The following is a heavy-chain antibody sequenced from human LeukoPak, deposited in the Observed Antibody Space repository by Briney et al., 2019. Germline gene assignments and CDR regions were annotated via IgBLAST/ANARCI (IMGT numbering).Heavy chain of an antibody. CDR2: ISTYNGKT. CDR1: GYSFTSYG. D-gene: IGHD6-19*01. V-gene: IGHV1-18*01. J-gene: IGHJ4*02. Sequence: ASVKVSCKASGYSFTSYGISWVRQAPGQGLEWMGWISTYNGKTNSAQKSQGRVTMTTDTSTSTAYMELRSLRSDDTAVYYFARGGPRIAVPGTVLWGQGTLVTVSS. CDR3: ARGGPRIAVPGTVL.